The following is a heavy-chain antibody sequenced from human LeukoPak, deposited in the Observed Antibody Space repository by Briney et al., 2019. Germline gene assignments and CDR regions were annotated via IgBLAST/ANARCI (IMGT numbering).Heavy chain of an antibody. CDR1: GYTFTSYA. Sequence: ASVKVSCKASGYTFTSYAMHWVRQAPGQRLEWMGWINAGNGNTKYSQKFQGRVTITRDTSASTAYMELSSLRSEDTAVYYCATTLYGSGEINDAFDIWGQGTMVTVSS. D-gene: IGHD3-10*01. V-gene: IGHV1-3*01. CDR3: ATTLYGSGEINDAFDI. CDR2: INAGNGNT. J-gene: IGHJ3*02.